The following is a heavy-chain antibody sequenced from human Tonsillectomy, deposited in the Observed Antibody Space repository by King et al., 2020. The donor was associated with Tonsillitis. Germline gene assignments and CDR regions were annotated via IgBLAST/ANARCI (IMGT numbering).Heavy chain of an antibody. J-gene: IGHJ3*02. D-gene: IGHD6-13*01. CDR1: GFALSNYW. V-gene: IGHV3-74*01. Sequence: VQLVESGGGLVQPGGSLRLSCAASGFALSNYWMHWVRQVPGKGLVWVSRINYYGSTTHYADSVRGRFPISRDNANNTLYLQMNSMRAEETAVYHCFRIAADDAFDIWGQGTMVAVSS. CDR3: FRIAADDAFDI. CDR2: INYYGSTT.